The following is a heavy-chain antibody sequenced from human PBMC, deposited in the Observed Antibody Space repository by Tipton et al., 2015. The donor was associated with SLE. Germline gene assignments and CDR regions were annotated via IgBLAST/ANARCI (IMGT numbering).Heavy chain of an antibody. CDR3: ARVDLYDFDY. J-gene: IGHJ4*02. D-gene: IGHD3-16*01. V-gene: IGHV4-31*03. CDR2: IYNSGTT. CDR1: GVSISSSNTY. Sequence: TLSLTCSVSGVSISSSNTYWAWIRQCPGKGLEWIGYIYNSGTTYYNPSLKSRLTISVDTSKDQFSLRLSSVTAADTAVYYCARVDLYDFDYWGQGALVTVSS.